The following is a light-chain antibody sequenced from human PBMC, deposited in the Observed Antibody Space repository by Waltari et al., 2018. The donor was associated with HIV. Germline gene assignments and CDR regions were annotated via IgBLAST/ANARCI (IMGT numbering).Light chain of an antibody. CDR1: QSVSSKN. CDR2: GAS. J-gene: IGKJ2*01. V-gene: IGKV3-20*01. Sequence: EIVLTQSPGTLSLSPGERGTLSCRASQSVSSKNLAWYQQKPGQAPRPLIYGASSRVTGIPDRFSGSGSGTDFTLTISRLEPEDFAVYYCQQYDNSPYTFGQGTKLEIK. CDR3: QQYDNSPYT.